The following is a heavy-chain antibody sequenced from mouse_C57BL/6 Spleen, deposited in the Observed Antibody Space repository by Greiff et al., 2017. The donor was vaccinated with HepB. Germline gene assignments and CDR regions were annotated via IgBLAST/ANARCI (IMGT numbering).Heavy chain of an antibody. J-gene: IGHJ3*01. Sequence: LKQSGPGILQSSQTPSLTCSFSGFSLSTSGMGVSWLRQPSGKGLEWLAHICWDDDKRDNPTLKSRLTSSKDTSRNQVFLKITSVDTADTATYYCARKDSNYDWFAYWGQGTLVTVSA. D-gene: IGHD2-5*01. CDR1: GFSLSTSGMG. V-gene: IGHV8-12*01. CDR3: ARKDSNYDWFAY. CDR2: ICWDDDK.